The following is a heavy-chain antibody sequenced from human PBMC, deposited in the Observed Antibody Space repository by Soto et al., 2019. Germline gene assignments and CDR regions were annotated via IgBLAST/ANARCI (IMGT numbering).Heavy chain of an antibody. V-gene: IGHV1-69*02. CDR1: GGTFSSYT. J-gene: IGHJ6*02. CDR3: ARGRGYYDSSGYYYYYYGMDV. D-gene: IGHD3-22*01. Sequence: SVKVSCKASGGTFSSYTISWVRQAPGQGLEWMGRIIPILGIANYAQKFQGRVTITADKSTSTAYMELSSLRSEDTAVYYCARGRGYYDSSGYYYYYYGMDVWGQGTTVTVSS. CDR2: IIPILGIA.